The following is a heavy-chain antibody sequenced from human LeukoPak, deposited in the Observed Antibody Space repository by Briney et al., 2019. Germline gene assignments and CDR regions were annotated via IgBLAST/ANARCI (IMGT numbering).Heavy chain of an antibody. CDR1: GSTFINYW. D-gene: IGHD5-12*01. CDR3: ASGGYGTFDS. Sequence: GASLKISCQVSGSTFINYWIGWVRQLPGKGVEWMGIIYPGDSDTRYSPSLHGQVIISADKSISTAYLQRNSLKASDTAMYYCASGGYGTFDSWGQGTLVTVSS. CDR2: IYPGDSDT. V-gene: IGHV5-51*01. J-gene: IGHJ4*02.